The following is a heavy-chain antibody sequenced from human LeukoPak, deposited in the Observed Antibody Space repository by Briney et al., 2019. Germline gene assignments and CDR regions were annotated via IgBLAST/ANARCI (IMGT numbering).Heavy chain of an antibody. CDR3: AREGVVYCGGDCSYFDY. D-gene: IGHD2-21*02. J-gene: IGHJ4*02. CDR2: IYHSGST. V-gene: IGHV4-30-2*01. Sequence: SETLSLTCAVSGGSISSGGYSWSWIRQPPGKGLEWIGYIYHSGSTYYNPSLKSRVTISVDRSKNQFSLKLSSVTAADTAVYYCAREGVVYCGGDCSYFDYWGQGTLVTVSS. CDR1: GGSISSGGYS.